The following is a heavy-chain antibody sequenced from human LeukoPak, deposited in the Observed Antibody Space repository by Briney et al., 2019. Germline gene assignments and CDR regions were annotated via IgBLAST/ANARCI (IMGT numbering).Heavy chain of an antibody. CDR1: GFTYTNYA. Sequence: GGSLRLSCAASGFTYTNYAMIWVRQAPGKGLEWVSAISGSGGSTYYADSVKGRFTISRDNSKNTLFLQVNSLRAEDTAVYYCGKDPNGDYVGAFDMWGQGTMVTVSP. CDR3: GKDPNGDYVGAFDM. CDR2: ISGSGGST. J-gene: IGHJ3*02. V-gene: IGHV3-23*01. D-gene: IGHD4-17*01.